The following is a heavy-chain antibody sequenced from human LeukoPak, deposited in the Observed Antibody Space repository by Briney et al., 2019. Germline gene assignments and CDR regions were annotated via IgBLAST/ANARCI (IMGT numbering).Heavy chain of an antibody. CDR2: ISSSGSTI. Sequence: PGGPLRLSCAASGFTFCYYYMSWIRQAPGKELEGVSYISSSGSTIYYADPVKRRFTISRDNTKNSLYLQMNSLRAEDTAVYYCASGPVAPHRRLGDYWGQGTLVTVSS. CDR3: ASGPVAPHRRLGDY. CDR1: GFTFCYYY. J-gene: IGHJ4*02. V-gene: IGHV3-11*01. D-gene: IGHD3-9*01.